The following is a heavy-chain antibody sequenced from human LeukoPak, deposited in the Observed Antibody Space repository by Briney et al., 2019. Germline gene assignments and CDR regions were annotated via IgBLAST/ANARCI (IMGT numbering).Heavy chain of an antibody. V-gene: IGHV3-30*02. J-gene: IGHJ1*01. CDR2: IWYDGSNK. D-gene: IGHD4-23*01. CDR1: GFTFCSYG. Sequence: GGSLRLSSAASGFTFCSYGMHGVPPGPGKGRGWVAVIWYDGSNKYYADSVTGRFTTSRDNSKNTLYLQMNSLRAEDTAVYYCAIDRQNYGGDDGGQGTLVTVPS. CDR3: AIDRQNYGGDD.